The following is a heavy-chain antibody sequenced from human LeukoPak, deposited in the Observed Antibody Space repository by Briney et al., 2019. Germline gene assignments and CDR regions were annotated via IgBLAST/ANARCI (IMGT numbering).Heavy chain of an antibody. J-gene: IGHJ4*02. CDR1: GFTFRNYL. Sequence: GGSLRLSCAASGFTFRNYLMNWVCQAPGKGLEWVSSISGGGDTTYYADSVKGRFTISRDNSKNTLYLQMNSLRAEDTARYYCAISRSGFDCWGQGTLVTVSS. V-gene: IGHV3-23*01. CDR3: AISRSGFDC. CDR2: ISGGGDTT.